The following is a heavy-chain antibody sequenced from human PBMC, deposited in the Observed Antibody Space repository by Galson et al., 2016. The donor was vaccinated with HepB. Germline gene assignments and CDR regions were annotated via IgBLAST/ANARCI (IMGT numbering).Heavy chain of an antibody. Sequence: SETLSLTCNVSGGPISSYYWTWIRQPPGKGLEWIGYSFYSGSSNYSPSLKSRVTISVDTSKNQFSLNLTSVTAADTAVYYCARARTPDYYGSGSYWFDPWGQGTLVTVSS. D-gene: IGHD3-10*01. CDR3: ARARTPDYYGSGSYWFDP. CDR2: SFYSGSS. V-gene: IGHV4-59*01. CDR1: GGPISSYY. J-gene: IGHJ5*02.